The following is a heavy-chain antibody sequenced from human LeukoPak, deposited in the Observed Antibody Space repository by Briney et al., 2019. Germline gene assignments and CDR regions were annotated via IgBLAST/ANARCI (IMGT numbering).Heavy chain of an antibody. V-gene: IGHV3-21*01. Sequence: GGSLRLSCAASGFTFSSYSMNWVRQAPGKGLEWVSSISSSSSYIYYADSVKGRFTISRDNAKNSLYLQMNSLRAEDTAVYYCARDLGFGCSDGSCFVWGQGTLVTVSS. J-gene: IGHJ4*02. CDR1: GFTFSSYS. D-gene: IGHD2-15*01. CDR2: ISSSSSYI. CDR3: ARDLGFGCSDGSCFV.